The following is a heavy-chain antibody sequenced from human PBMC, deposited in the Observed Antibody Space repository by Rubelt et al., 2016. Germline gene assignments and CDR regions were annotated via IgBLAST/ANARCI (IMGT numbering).Heavy chain of an antibody. CDR2: IKNKGDGGTI. CDR3: TTVVGDGGY. Sequence: EVQLVESGGGVVKPGGSLRLSCAASGFTFSTAWMSWVRQAPGKGLEWVGRIKNKGDGGTIDYAAPVKGRFTISRDDSKNTVYLQMNSLKTEDTAVDYCTTVVGDGGYWGQGTLVTVSS. J-gene: IGHJ4*02. CDR1: GFTFSTAW. D-gene: IGHD3-16*01. V-gene: IGHV3-15*01.